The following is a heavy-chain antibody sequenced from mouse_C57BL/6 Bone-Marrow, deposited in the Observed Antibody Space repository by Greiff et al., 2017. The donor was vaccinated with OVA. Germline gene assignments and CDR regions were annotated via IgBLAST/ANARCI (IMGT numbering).Heavy chain of an antibody. Sequence: QVQLQQPGTELVKPGASVKLSCKASGYTFTSYWMHWVKPRPGQGLEWIGNINPSNGGTNYNEKFKSKATLTVDKSSSTAYMQLSSLTSEDSAVYYCAREAGITTRDYAMDYWGQGTSVTVSS. CDR2: INPSNGGT. CDR1: GYTFTSYW. J-gene: IGHJ4*01. D-gene: IGHD2-4*01. CDR3: AREAGITTRDYAMDY. V-gene: IGHV1-53*01.